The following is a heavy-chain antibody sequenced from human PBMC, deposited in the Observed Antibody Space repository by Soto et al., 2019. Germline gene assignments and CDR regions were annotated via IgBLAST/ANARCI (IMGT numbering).Heavy chain of an antibody. CDR1: GYTFTSYG. V-gene: IGHV1-18*01. Sequence: QVHLVQSGAEVKKPGASVKVSCKGSGYTFTSYGITWVRQAPVQGLGWMGWISAHNGNTDYAQKFQGSVTVISDTSTSTAYMELRSLRSDDTAVYYCARGRYGDYSGQGALFTVSS. CDR2: ISAHNGNT. D-gene: IGHD1-1*01. CDR3: ARGRYGDY. J-gene: IGHJ4*02.